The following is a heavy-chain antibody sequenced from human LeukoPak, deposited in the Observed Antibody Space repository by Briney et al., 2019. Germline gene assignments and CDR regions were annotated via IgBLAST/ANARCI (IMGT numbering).Heavy chain of an antibody. CDR3: TPRLGFDP. CDR1: GYTFTSSE. V-gene: IGHV1-8*01. Sequence: GASVTVSCKASGYTFTSSEINWVRQAPGQGLEWMGWMNPNSGNTGYAQKFQGRVTMTRNISISTAYMELSSLRSEDTAVYYCTPRLGFDPWGQGTLVTVSS. CDR2: MNPNSGNT. D-gene: IGHD3-9*01. J-gene: IGHJ5*02.